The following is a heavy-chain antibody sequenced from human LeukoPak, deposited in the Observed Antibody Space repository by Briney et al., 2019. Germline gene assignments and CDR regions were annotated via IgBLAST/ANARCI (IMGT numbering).Heavy chain of an antibody. CDR1: GFTFSSYE. CDR2: MTSSGNTI. CDR3: TKVLWGLTLLSSDY. J-gene: IGHJ4*02. Sequence: PGGSLRLSCAASGFTFSSYEMTWVHQAPGGGLEWVSYMTSSGNTIHYADSVKGRFTIFRDNSKNMVFLQMSGLRAEDTALYYCTKVLWGLTLLSSDYWGQGTLVTVSS. D-gene: IGHD3-16*01. V-gene: IGHV3-48*03.